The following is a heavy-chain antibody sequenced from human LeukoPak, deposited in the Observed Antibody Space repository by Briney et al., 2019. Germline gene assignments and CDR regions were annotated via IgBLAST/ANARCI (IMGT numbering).Heavy chain of an antibody. Sequence: GGSLRLSCAASGFTFTSFWMSWVRQAPGKGLEWVAFIRYDGNNKYYAESVKGRFTISRDNSKNTLFLQMDSLKPDDTAVYYCAKGGGRFCSSTSCYADYWGQGVLVAVSS. D-gene: IGHD2-2*01. J-gene: IGHJ4*02. CDR2: IRYDGNNK. CDR3: AKGGGRFCSSTSCYADY. V-gene: IGHV3-30*02. CDR1: GFTFTSFW.